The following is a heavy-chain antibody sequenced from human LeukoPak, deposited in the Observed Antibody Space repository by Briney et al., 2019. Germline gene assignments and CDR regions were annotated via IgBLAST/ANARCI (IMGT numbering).Heavy chain of an antibody. Sequence: GASVKVSCKASGYTFTSYGISWVRQAPGQGLEWMGWVSAYNGNTNYAQKLQGGVTMTTDTSTSTAYMELRSLRSDDTAVYYCARDSNDYHPQRSYGMDVWGQGTTVTVFS. CDR1: GYTFTSYG. J-gene: IGHJ6*02. D-gene: IGHD4/OR15-4a*01. V-gene: IGHV1-18*01. CDR3: ARDSNDYHPQRSYGMDV. CDR2: VSAYNGNT.